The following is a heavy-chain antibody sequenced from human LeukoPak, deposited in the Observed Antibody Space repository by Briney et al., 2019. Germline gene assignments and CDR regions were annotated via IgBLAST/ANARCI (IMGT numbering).Heavy chain of an antibody. CDR3: ATEAGDYGSFDY. V-gene: IGHV1-58*01. J-gene: IGHJ4*02. D-gene: IGHD4-17*01. Sequence: SVTVSCKASGFTFTSSAVQWVRQARGQRLEWIGWIVVGSGNTNYAQKFQERVTITRDMSTSTAYMELSSLRSEDTAVYYCATEAGDYGSFDYWGQGTLVTVSS. CDR2: IVVGSGNT. CDR1: GFTFTSSA.